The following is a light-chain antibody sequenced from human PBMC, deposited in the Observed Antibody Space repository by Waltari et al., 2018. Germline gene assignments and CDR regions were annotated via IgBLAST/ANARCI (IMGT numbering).Light chain of an antibody. V-gene: IGLV2-23*02. CDR2: EVS. CDR3: CSYAGSSTVV. J-gene: IGLJ2*01. CDR1: SSDVGSSNL. Sequence: QSALTQPASVSGSPGQSFTISCTGTSSDVGSSNLVSWYQQHPGKAPKLMIYEVSKRPSVVSNRFSGSKSGNTASLTISGLQAEDEADYYCCSYAGSSTVVFGGGTKLTVL.